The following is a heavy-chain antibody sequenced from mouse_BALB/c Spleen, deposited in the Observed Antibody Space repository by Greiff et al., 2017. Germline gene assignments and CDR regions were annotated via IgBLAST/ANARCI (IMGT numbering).Heavy chain of an antibody. D-gene: IGHD2-1*01. Sequence: EVQLVESGGGLVQPGGSRKLSCAASGFTFSSFGMHWVRQAPEKGLEWVAYISSGSSTIYYADTVKGRFTISRDNPKNTLFLQMTSLRSEDTAMYYCARYGDYYGNSRGAMDYWGQGTSVTVSS. CDR3: ARYGDYYGNSRGAMDY. V-gene: IGHV5-17*02. CDR2: ISSGSSTI. CDR1: GFTFSSFG. J-gene: IGHJ4*01.